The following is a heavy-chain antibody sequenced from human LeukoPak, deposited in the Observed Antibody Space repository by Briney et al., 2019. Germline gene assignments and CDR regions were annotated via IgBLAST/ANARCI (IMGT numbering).Heavy chain of an antibody. Sequence: SETLSLTCTVSGGSISSSSYYWGWIRQPPGTGLEWIGSIYYSGSTYYNPSLKSRVTISVDTSKNQFSLKLSSVTAADTAVYYCARVQSRWGRDIVLMVYLHYYYMDVWGKGTTVTVSS. D-gene: IGHD2-8*01. CDR1: GGSISSSSYY. V-gene: IGHV4-39*07. CDR3: ARVQSRWGRDIVLMVYLHYYYMDV. J-gene: IGHJ6*03. CDR2: IYYSGST.